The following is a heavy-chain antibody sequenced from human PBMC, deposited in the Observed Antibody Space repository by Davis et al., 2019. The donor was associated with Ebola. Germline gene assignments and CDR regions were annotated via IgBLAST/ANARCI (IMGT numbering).Heavy chain of an antibody. CDR1: GGSISSYS. J-gene: IGHJ3*02. D-gene: IGHD3-16*01. V-gene: IGHV4-59*12. Sequence: MPSETLSLTCTVSGGSISSYSWSWIRQPPGKGLEWIAYIYHTGNTYYNPSLKSRVTISVDRSKNQFSLKLSSVTAADTAVYYCAREAGGGAFDIWGQGTMITVSS. CDR3: AREAGGGAFDI. CDR2: IYHTGNT.